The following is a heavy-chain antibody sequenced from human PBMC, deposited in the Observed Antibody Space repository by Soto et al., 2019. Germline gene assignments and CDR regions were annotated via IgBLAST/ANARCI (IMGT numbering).Heavy chain of an antibody. CDR2: ISYDGSNK. CDR1: GFTFSSYA. D-gene: IGHD2-21*02. V-gene: IGHV3-30-3*01. Sequence: QVQLVESGGGVVQPGRSLRLSCAASGFTFSSYAMHWVRQAPGKGLEWVAVISYDGSNKYYADSVKGRFTISRDNSKNTLYLQMNSLRAEDTAVYYCAREYCGGDCYSRVDYYYGMDVW. CDR3: AREYCGGDCYSRVDYYYGMDV. J-gene: IGHJ6*01.